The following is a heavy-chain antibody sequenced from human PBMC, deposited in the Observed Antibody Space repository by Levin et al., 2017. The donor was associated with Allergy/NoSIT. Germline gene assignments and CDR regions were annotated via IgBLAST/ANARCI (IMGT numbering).Heavy chain of an antibody. V-gene: IGHV3-53*01. CDR2: IYSGGSP. Sequence: GGSLRLSCAASGFTVSSNYMSWVRQAPGKGLEWVSVIYSGGSPYYADSVKGRFTISRDNSKNTLYLQMNSLRAADTAVYYCALLSGYDGYFQHWGQGTLVTVSS. CDR3: ALLSGYDGYFQH. D-gene: IGHD3-22*01. J-gene: IGHJ1*01. CDR1: GFTVSSNY.